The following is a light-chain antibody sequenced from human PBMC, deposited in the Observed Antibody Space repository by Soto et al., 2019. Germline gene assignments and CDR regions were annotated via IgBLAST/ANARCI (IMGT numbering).Light chain of an antibody. J-gene: IGKJ1*01. CDR3: HQRQSWPRT. Sequence: EIVLTQSPATLSSFPGDRVTLSCRASQYINTRLAWYQHRPGQSPRLLIYQTSLRAAGIPARFSASGSGTDFTLTISDVQPEDFALYYCHQRQSWPRTFGQRTKADI. V-gene: IGKV3-11*01. CDR2: QTS. CDR1: QYINTR.